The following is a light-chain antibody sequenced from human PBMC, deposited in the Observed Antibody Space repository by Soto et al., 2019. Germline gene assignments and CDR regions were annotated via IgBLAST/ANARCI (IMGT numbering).Light chain of an antibody. V-gene: IGLV3-21*02. Sequence: SYELTQPPSVSVAPGQTARITCGGNNIGSKSAHWYQQKPGQAPVLVVYDDSDRPSGIPERFSGSNSGDTATLTISRVEAGEEADYYCQVWDTGSVVFGGGTKLTVL. J-gene: IGLJ2*01. CDR3: QVWDTGSVV. CDR1: NIGSKS. CDR2: DDS.